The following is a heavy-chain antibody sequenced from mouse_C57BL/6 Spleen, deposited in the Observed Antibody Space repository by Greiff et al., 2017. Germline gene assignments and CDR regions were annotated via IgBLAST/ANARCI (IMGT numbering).Heavy chain of an antibody. Sequence: VQLQQSGAELVRPGASVKLSCKASGYTFTDYYINWVKQRPGQGLEWIARIYPGSGNTYYNEKFKGKATLTAEKSSSTAYMQLSSLTSEDSAVYFCARNGKPAMDYWGQGTSVTVSS. CDR2: IYPGSGNT. CDR3: ARNGKPAMDY. CDR1: GYTFTDYY. V-gene: IGHV1-76*01. J-gene: IGHJ4*01.